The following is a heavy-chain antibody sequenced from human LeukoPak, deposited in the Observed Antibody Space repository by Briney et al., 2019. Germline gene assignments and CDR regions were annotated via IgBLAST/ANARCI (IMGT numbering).Heavy chain of an antibody. J-gene: IGHJ4*02. V-gene: IGHV1-2*02. CDR3: VRGLVNYYDSSRYPHDY. D-gene: IGHD3-22*01. CDR2: INPSSGGT. Sequence: ASVKVSCKTSGFTFTDYYVHWVRQAPGQGLEWMGWINPSSGGTNYAQKFHGRVTMTRDTSISTAYMELSRLRSDDTAVYYCVRGLVNYYDSSRYPHDYWGQGTLVTVSS. CDR1: GFTFTDYY.